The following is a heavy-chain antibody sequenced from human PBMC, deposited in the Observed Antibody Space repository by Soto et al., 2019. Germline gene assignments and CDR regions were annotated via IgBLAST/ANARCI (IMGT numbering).Heavy chain of an antibody. V-gene: IGHV4-34*01. CDR1: GGTFSGYY. CDR3: ARGSLWFGELLYLDY. Sequence: SETLSLTCAVYGGTFSGYYWSWIRQPPGKGLEWIGEINHSGSTNYNPSLKSRVTISVDTSKNQFSLKLSSVTAADTAVYYCARGSLWFGELLYLDYWGQGTLVTVSS. D-gene: IGHD3-10*01. CDR2: INHSGST. J-gene: IGHJ4*02.